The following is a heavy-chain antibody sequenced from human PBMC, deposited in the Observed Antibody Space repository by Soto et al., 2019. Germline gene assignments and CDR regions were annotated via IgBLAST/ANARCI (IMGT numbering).Heavy chain of an antibody. CDR2: FDPEDGET. V-gene: IGHV1-24*01. D-gene: IGHD6-6*01. CDR3: ATDRQLVLSGWFDP. CDR1: GYTLTELS. Sequence: ASVKVSCKVSGYTLTELSMHWVRQAPGKGLEWMGGFDPEDGETIYAQKFQGRVTMTEDTSTDTAYMEPSSLRSEDTVVYYCATDRQLVLSGWFDPWGQGTLVTVSS. J-gene: IGHJ5*02.